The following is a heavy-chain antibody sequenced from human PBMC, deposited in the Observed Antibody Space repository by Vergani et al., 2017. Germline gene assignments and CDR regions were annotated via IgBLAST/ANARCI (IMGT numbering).Heavy chain of an antibody. CDR3: ARVSLTLMFGMLRLARAFDI. CDR1: GYTFTSYG. D-gene: IGHD2-15*01. CDR2: ISAYNGNT. J-gene: IGHJ3*02. V-gene: IGHV1-18*04. Sequence: QVQLVQSGAEVKKPGASVKVSCKASGYTFTSYGISWVRQAPGQGLEWMGWISAYNGNTNYAQKLQGRVTMTTDTSTSTAYMELRSLRSDDTAVYYCARVSLTLMFGMLRLARAFDIWGQGSMVTVSS.